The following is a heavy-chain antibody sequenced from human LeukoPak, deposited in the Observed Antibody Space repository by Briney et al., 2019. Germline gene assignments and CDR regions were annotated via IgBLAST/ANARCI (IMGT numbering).Heavy chain of an antibody. Sequence: PGGSLRLSCAASGFTFSSYAMSWVRQAPGKGLEWVSAISGSGGSTYYADSVKGRFTISRDNSKNTLYLQMNSLRAEDTAVYYCAKVREQWLVGNDAFDIWGQGTMVTVSS. CDR3: AKVREQWLVGNDAFDI. CDR2: ISGSGGST. J-gene: IGHJ3*02. D-gene: IGHD6-19*01. CDR1: GFTFSSYA. V-gene: IGHV3-23*01.